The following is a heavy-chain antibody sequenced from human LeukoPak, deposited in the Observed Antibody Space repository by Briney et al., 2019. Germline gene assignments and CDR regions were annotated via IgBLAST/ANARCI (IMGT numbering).Heavy chain of an antibody. CDR1: GYTITSYV. Sequence: GASVKVSCTASGYTITSYVISWVGRATGQGLEWMGWISAYNGNTNYAQKLQGRVTMTTDTSTSTAYMELRSLRSDDTSVYYCARDYDFYFDYWGQGTLVTVSS. V-gene: IGHV1-18*01. CDR3: ARDYDFYFDY. J-gene: IGHJ4*02. D-gene: IGHD3-3*01. CDR2: ISAYNGNT.